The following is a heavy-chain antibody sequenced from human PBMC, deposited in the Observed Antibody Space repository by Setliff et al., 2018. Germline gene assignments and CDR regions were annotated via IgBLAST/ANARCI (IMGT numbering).Heavy chain of an antibody. CDR2: IYYSGST. CDR1: GGSISSSSYY. J-gene: IGHJ6*02. D-gene: IGHD4-17*01. V-gene: IGHV4-39*07. CDR3: ARDRVTTLENYYYYYGMDV. Sequence: PSETLSLTCTVSGGSISSSSYYWGWIRQPPGKGLEWIGSIYYSGSTYYNPSLKSRVTISVDTSKNQFSLKLSSVTAADTAVYYCARDRVTTLENYYYYYGMDVWGRGTTVTVSS.